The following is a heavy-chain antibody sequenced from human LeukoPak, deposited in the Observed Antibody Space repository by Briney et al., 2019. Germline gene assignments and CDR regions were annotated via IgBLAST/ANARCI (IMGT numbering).Heavy chain of an antibody. D-gene: IGHD6-13*01. CDR1: GFTFSSYS. J-gene: IGHJ4*02. V-gene: IGHV3-21*01. CDR2: ISSSSSYI. Sequence: GGSLRLSCAASGFTFSSYSMNWVRQAPGKGLEWVSSISSSSSYIYYADSVKGRFTISRDNAKNSLYLQVNSLRAEDTAVYYCAIRISAAGAFDHWGQGTLVTVSS. CDR3: AIRISAAGAFDH.